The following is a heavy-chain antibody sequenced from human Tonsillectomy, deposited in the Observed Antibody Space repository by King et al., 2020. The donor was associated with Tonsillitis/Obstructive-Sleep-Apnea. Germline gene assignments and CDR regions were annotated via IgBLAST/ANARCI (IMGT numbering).Heavy chain of an antibody. D-gene: IGHD2-2*02. CDR2: INPSGGST. CDR3: ASESVDCSSTSCYTGAFDI. V-gene: IGHV1-46*01. CDR1: GYTFTSYY. J-gene: IGHJ3*02. Sequence: VQLVESGAEVKKPGASVKVSCKASGYTFTSYYMHWVRQAPGQGLEWMGIINPSGGSTSYAQKFQGRVTMTRDTSTSTVYMELSSLRSEDTAVYYCASESVDCSSTSCYTGAFDIWGQGTMVTVSS.